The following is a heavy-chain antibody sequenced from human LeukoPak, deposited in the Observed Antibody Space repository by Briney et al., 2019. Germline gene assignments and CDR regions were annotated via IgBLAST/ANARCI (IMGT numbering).Heavy chain of an antibody. CDR3: TSAYNFDY. V-gene: IGHV4-39*01. J-gene: IGHJ4*02. CDR2: INHSGST. D-gene: IGHD4-11*01. Sequence: PSETLSLTCTVSGGSISSDNYYWSWIRQPPGKGLEWIGEINHSGSTNYNPSLKSRVTISVDTSKNQFSLKLSSVTAADTAVYYCTSAYNFDYWGQGTLVTVSS. CDR1: GGSISSDNYY.